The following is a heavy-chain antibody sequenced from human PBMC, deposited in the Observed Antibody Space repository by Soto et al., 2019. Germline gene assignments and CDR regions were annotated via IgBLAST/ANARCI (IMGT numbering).Heavy chain of an antibody. CDR1: GFTVSSNY. D-gene: IGHD3-22*01. CDR2: IYSGGST. CDR3: ARNYFDSGGGFDY. V-gene: IGHV3-53*01. J-gene: IGHJ4*02. Sequence: EVQLVESGGGLIQPGGSLRLSCAASGFTVSSNYMSWVRQAPGKGLEWVSVIYSGGSTYYADSVKGRFTISRDNSTNSLYLQMNSLRAEDTAVYCCARNYFDSGGGFDYWGQGTLVTVSS.